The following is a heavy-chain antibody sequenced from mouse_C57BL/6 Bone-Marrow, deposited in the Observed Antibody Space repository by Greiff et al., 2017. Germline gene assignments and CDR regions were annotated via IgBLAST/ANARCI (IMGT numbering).Heavy chain of an antibody. V-gene: IGHV1-50*01. J-gene: IGHJ1*03. Sequence: VQLQQPGAELVKPGASVKLSCKASGYTFTSYWMQWVKQRPGQGLEWIGEIDPSDSYTNYNQKFKGKATLTVDTSSSTAYMQLSSLTSEDSAVYYCAREGSNYVGYFDVWGTGTTVTVSS. D-gene: IGHD2-5*01. CDR2: IDPSDSYT. CDR1: GYTFTSYW. CDR3: AREGSNYVGYFDV.